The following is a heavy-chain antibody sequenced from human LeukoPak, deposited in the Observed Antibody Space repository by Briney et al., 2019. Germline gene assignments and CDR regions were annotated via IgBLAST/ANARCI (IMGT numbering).Heavy chain of an antibody. CDR3: ARTIKLLGCLDP. Sequence: ASVKVSCKASGYTFTGYYIHWVRQARGQGLEWMGRINPSSGDTNYAQKLQGRVTMTTDTSTSTAYMELRSLRSDDTAVYYCARTIKLLGCLDPWGQGTLVTVSS. J-gene: IGHJ5*02. CDR2: INPSSGDT. V-gene: IGHV1-2*06. CDR1: GYTFTGYY. D-gene: IGHD3-22*01.